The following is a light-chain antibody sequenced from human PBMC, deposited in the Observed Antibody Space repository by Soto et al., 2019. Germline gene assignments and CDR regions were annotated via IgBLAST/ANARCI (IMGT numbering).Light chain of an antibody. Sequence: IQMTQSPSSLSASVGDRVTITCRASQGISNYLGWYQQKPGKVPKLLIYGATTLQSGVPSRFSGSGSGTDFTLTITSLQPEDVATYYCQKYNSAPWTFGQGTKVDIK. CDR1: QGISNY. J-gene: IGKJ1*01. CDR3: QKYNSAPWT. V-gene: IGKV1-27*01. CDR2: GAT.